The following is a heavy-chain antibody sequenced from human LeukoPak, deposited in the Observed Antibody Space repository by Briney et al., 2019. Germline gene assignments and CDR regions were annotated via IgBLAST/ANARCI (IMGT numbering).Heavy chain of an antibody. V-gene: IGHV3-30*03. CDR3: ASGRYCTSTTCPDY. D-gene: IGHD2-2*01. CDR1: GFTFSSYG. Sequence: GRSLRLSCVASGFTFSSYGMHWVRQAPGKGLEWVAHISDDGANEYYADSVMGRFTISRDNSKNTLYLQTISLRAEDTAVYYCASGRYCTSTTCPDYWGQGTLVTVSS. J-gene: IGHJ4*02. CDR2: ISDDGANE.